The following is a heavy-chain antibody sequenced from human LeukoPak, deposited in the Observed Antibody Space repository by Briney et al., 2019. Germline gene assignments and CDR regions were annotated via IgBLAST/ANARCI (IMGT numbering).Heavy chain of an antibody. CDR1: GGTFSSYA. Sequence: SVKVSCKASGGTFSSYAISWLRQAPGQGLEWMGGILPVLGSPEYAQMFQGSLTIIADESIITTSTELSSLTSEDTAFYYCATSNYTAEDTNVRRLILDDWFDPWGQGTLVTVSS. V-gene: IGHV1-69*01. CDR3: ATSNYTAEDTNVRRLILDDWFDP. D-gene: IGHD3/OR15-3a*01. J-gene: IGHJ5*02. CDR2: ILPVLGSP.